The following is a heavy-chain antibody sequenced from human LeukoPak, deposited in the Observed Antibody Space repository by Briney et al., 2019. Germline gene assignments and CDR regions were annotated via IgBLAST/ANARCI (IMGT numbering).Heavy chain of an antibody. CDR2: IKQDGSEK. D-gene: IGHD4-17*01. J-gene: IGHJ6*03. Sequence: PGGSLRLSCAASGFTFSSYAMSWVRQAPGKGLEWVANIKQDGSEKYYVDSVKGRFTISRDNAKNSLYLQMNSLRAEDTAVYYCARDGVDYGDYVDYYYYMDVWGKGTTVTVSS. V-gene: IGHV3-7*01. CDR3: ARDGVDYGDYVDYYYYMDV. CDR1: GFTFSSYA.